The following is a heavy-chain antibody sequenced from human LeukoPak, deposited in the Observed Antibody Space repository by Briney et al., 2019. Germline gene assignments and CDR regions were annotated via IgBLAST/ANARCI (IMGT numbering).Heavy chain of an antibody. J-gene: IGHJ4*02. D-gene: IGHD6-13*01. V-gene: IGHV3-11*01. CDR2: ISSSGSTI. CDR3: ARAPQQLVHPFDY. CDR1: GFTFSDYY. Sequence: GGSLRLSCAASGFTFSDYYMSWIRQAPGKGLEWFSYISSSGSTIYYADSVKGRFTISRDNAKNSLYLQMNSLRAEDTAVYYCARAPQQLVHPFDYWGQGTLVTVSS.